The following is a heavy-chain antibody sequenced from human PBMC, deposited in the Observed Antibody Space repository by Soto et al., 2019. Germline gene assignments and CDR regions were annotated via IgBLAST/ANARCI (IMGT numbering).Heavy chain of an antibody. V-gene: IGHV1-18*01. CDR3: ARNLGSSGSPGFDI. J-gene: IGHJ3*02. CDR2: ISAYNGNT. D-gene: IGHD6-19*01. Sequence: ASVKVSCKASGYTFTSYGISCVRQAPGQGLEWMGWISAYNGNTNYAQKLQGRVTMTTDTSTSTAYMELRSLRSDDTAVYYCARNLGSSGSPGFDIWGQGTMVTVSS. CDR1: GYTFTSYG.